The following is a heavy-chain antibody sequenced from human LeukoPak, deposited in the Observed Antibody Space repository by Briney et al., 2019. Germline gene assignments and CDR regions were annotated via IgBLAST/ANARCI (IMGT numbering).Heavy chain of an antibody. CDR2: IYPGDSDT. D-gene: IGHD2-2*02. V-gene: IGHV5-51*01. CDR3: ALYFDTYYFDY. Sequence: GESLKISRKGSGYSFTSYWIGWVRQMPGKGLEWMGIIYPGDSDTRYRPSFQGQVTISADKSISTAYLQWSSLKASDTAMYYCALYFDTYYFDYWGQGTLVTVSS. CDR1: GYSFTSYW. J-gene: IGHJ4*02.